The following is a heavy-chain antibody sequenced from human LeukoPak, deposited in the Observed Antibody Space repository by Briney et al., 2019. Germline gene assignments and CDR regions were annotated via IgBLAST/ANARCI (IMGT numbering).Heavy chain of an antibody. Sequence: GGSLRLSCVASGFTVSSNYMSWVRQAPGKGLEWVSVIYSGGSTYYADSVKGRFTISRDNSKNTLYLQMNSLRAEDTAVYYCSSGSGSYRTPYYYMDVWGTGTTVTVSS. D-gene: IGHD3-10*01. CDR3: SSGSGSYRTPYYYMDV. V-gene: IGHV3-53*01. CDR1: GFTVSSNY. J-gene: IGHJ6*03. CDR2: IYSGGST.